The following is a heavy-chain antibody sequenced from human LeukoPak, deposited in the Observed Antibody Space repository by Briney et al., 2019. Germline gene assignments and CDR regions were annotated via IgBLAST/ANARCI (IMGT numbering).Heavy chain of an antibody. V-gene: IGHV4-34*01. D-gene: IGHD1-26*01. J-gene: IGHJ4*02. CDR1: GGSFSGYY. CDR3: ARIKWDLIDY. CDR2: INHGGST. Sequence: SETLSLTCAVYGGSFSGYYWSWIRQPPGKGLEWIGEINHGGSTNYNPSLKSRVTISVDTSKNQFSLRLNSVTAVDTAVYFCARIKWDLIDYWGQGTLVTVSS.